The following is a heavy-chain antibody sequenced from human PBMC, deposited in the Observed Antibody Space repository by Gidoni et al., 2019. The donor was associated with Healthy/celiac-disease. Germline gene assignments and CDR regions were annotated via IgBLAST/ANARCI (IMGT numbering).Heavy chain of an antibody. J-gene: IGHJ5*02. CDR2: INHSGST. D-gene: IGHD6-13*01. CDR3: ARRSSSWQRGWFDP. CDR1: GGSISGYY. V-gene: IGHV4-34*01. Sequence: QVQLQQWGAGLLKPSEILSLTCAVYGGSISGYYWSWIRQPPGKGLEWTGEINHSGSTNYNPSRKSRVTISVDTSKNQFALKLSSVTAADTAVYYCARRSSSWQRGWFDPWGQGTLVTVSS.